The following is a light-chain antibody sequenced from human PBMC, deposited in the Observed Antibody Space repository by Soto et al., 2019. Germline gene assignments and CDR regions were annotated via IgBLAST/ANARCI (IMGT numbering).Light chain of an antibody. CDR3: QQYGSSPTWP. V-gene: IGKV3-20*01. Sequence: ESGLTQSPGTLPLSPRVRATLSFRASQSVSSNYLAWYQQKPGQAPRLIIYGASTRATGIPDRFSGSGSGTDFTLTISRLEPGDSAVYYCQQYGSSPTWPFGQGTKVDIK. J-gene: IGKJ1*01. CDR2: GAS. CDR1: QSVSSNY.